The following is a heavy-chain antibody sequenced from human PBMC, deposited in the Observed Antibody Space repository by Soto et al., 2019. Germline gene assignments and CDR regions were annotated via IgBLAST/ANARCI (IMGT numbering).Heavy chain of an antibody. CDR3: ARAPRGHDYGGNRHFDY. CDR1: GFTFSSYA. Sequence: QVQLVESGGGVVQPGRSLRLSCAASGFTFSSYAMHWVRQAPGKGLEWVAVISYDGSNKYYADSVKGRFTISRDNSKNTLYLQMNSLRAEDTAVYYCARAPRGHDYGGNRHFDYWGQGTLVTVSS. D-gene: IGHD4-17*01. J-gene: IGHJ4*02. CDR2: ISYDGSNK. V-gene: IGHV3-30-3*01.